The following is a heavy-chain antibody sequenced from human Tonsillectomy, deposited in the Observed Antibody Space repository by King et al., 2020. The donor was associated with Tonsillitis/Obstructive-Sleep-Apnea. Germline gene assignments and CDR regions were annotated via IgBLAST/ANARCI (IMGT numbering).Heavy chain of an antibody. D-gene: IGHD1-14*01. CDR2: ISCNSGRI. Sequence: VQLVESGGGLVKPGRSLRISCAASGFTFGDNALHWVRQVPGKGLEWVSGISCNSGRIGYADSVKGRFTISRDNVKNSLYLQMNSLRSDDTALYYCARVPEPIPMFEAWFDPWGQGTLVTVSS. CDR1: GFTFGDNA. CDR3: ARVPEPIPMFEAWFDP. V-gene: IGHV3-9*01. J-gene: IGHJ5*02.